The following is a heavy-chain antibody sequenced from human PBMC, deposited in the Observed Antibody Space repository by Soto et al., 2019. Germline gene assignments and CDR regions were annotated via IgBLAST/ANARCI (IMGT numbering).Heavy chain of an antibody. CDR3: ARRHGMDV. D-gene: IGHD6-25*01. J-gene: IGHJ6*02. Sequence: EVQLVQSGAEVKKPGESLKISCKASGYSFTNFWIAWVRQMPGKGLEWMGSIYPRDSDTRYSPSFKGQVTISADKSTTTAYVQWSSLKASDTATYYCARRHGMDVWGQGTTVTVSS. CDR1: GYSFTNFW. V-gene: IGHV5-51*01. CDR2: IYPRDSDT.